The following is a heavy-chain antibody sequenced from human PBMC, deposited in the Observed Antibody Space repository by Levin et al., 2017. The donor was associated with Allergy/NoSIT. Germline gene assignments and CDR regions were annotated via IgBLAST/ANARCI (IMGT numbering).Heavy chain of an antibody. CDR2: IGFSGRT. Sequence: SETLSLTCNVSGASISDYYWSWIRQPPGKGLEWLGYIGFSGRTDYNPSLMSRVLILMDTSKNQFSLQLASVTAADTAVYFCARDRYWGSYRFQGNWFDPWGQGTLVTVSA. V-gene: IGHV4-59*01. CDR3: ARDRYWGSYRFQGNWFDP. CDR1: GASISDYY. D-gene: IGHD3-16*02. J-gene: IGHJ5*02.